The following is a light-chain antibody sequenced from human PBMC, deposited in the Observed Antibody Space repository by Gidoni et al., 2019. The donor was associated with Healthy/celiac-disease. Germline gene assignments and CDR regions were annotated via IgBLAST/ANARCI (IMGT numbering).Light chain of an antibody. J-gene: IGKJ4*01. CDR3: QQYYSVPLT. V-gene: IGKV4-1*01. CDR1: QSVLFRSTRKNY. CDR2: WAS. Sequence: DIVMTQSADSLAVSLGERATVNCKSSQSVLFRSTRKNYLAWYQHKPGHPPKLLFSWASTRESGVPDRFSAGGSGTDFTLTINSLQAEDVAIYYCQQYYSVPLTFGGGTKVEIK.